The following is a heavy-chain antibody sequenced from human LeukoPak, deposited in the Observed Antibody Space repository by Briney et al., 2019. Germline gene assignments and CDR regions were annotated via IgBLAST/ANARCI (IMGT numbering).Heavy chain of an antibody. V-gene: IGHV3-23*01. Sequence: GSLRLSCTASGFTFSNYAMSWVRQAPGRGLEWVSTISGSDGSTYYADSVKSRFTISRDNSKNTLYLQMNSLRVEDTAIYYCAKGRGYCTGGSCYSDYWGQGTLVTVSS. CDR2: ISGSDGST. CDR1: GFTFSNYA. D-gene: IGHD2-15*01. J-gene: IGHJ4*02. CDR3: AKGRGYCTGGSCYSDY.